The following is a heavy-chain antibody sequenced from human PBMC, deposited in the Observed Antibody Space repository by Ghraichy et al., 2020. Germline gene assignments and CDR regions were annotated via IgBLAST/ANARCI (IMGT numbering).Heavy chain of an antibody. D-gene: IGHD3/OR15-3a*01. CDR3: AKDGLRPRGLNYFDY. V-gene: IGHV3-23*01. CDR2: ISGSGDNT. CDR1: GFNFSSYA. Sequence: LSLTCAASGFNFSSYAMSWVRQAPGKGLEWVSAISGSGDNTYYADSVKGRFTVSRDNSKNTLYVQMNSLRVEDTAVYFCAKDGLRPRGLNYFDYWGQGTLVTVSS. J-gene: IGHJ4*02.